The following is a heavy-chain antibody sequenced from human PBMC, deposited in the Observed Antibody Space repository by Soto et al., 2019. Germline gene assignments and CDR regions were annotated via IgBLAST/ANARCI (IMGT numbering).Heavy chain of an antibody. CDR3: ARDLDSSSWYRWDYYYGMDV. D-gene: IGHD6-13*01. J-gene: IGHJ6*02. Sequence: ASVKVSCKASGYTFTSYGISWVRQAPGQGLEWMGWISAYNGNTNYAQKFQGRVTMTTDTSTSTAYMELRSLRSDDTAVYYCARDLDSSSWYRWDYYYGMDVWGQGTTVTVSS. CDR1: GYTFTSYG. CDR2: ISAYNGNT. V-gene: IGHV1-18*04.